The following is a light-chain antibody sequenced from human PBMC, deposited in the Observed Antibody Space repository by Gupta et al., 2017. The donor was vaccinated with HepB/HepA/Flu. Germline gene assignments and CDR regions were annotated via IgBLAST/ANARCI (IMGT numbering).Light chain of an antibody. V-gene: IGKV3-11*01. Sequence: EIVLTQSPATLSLSPGERATLSCRASQSVGSYLAWHQQKPGQAPRLLIYDASNRATGVPARFSGSGSGTDFTLTISSLEPEDFAVYYCQHRYNWPPAFGQGTKVEIK. CDR3: QHRYNWPPA. CDR1: QSVGSY. J-gene: IGKJ1*01. CDR2: DAS.